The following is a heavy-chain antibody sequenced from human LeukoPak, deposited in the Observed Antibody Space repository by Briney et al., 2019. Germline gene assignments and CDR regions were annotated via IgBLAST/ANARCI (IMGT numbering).Heavy chain of an antibody. Sequence: SSETLSLTCTVSGGSISSYYWSWIRQPPGKGLEWIGYFFYSGSTHYNPSLKSRVTISVDTSRNQFSLKLSSVTAADTAVYYCARGLWFGDENPPYFDYWGQGILVTVSS. CDR2: FFYSGST. CDR1: GGSISSYY. J-gene: IGHJ4*02. D-gene: IGHD3-10*01. CDR3: ARGLWFGDENPPYFDY. V-gene: IGHV4-59*08.